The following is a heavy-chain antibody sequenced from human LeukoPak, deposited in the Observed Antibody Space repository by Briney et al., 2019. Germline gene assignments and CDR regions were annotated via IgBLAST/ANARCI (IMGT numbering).Heavy chain of an antibody. Sequence: GGSLRLSCAASGFTFSNYWMHWVRQVAGKGLVWVSRINVDGSVKSYADSVKGRFTISRENAKNTVSLQMNTLRAEDTAVYYCVRDLILVDTPGDDFDYWGQGALVTVPS. CDR2: INVDGSVK. V-gene: IGHV3-74*01. J-gene: IGHJ4*02. CDR3: VRDLILVDTPGDDFDY. CDR1: GFTFSNYW. D-gene: IGHD4-23*01.